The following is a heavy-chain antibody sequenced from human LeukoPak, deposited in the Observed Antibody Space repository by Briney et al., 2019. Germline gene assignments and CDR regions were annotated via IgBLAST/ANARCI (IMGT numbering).Heavy chain of an antibody. CDR1: GGSISSSSYY. CDR3: ARLRYGVDV. J-gene: IGHJ6*02. Sequence: PSETLSLTCTVSGGSISSSSYYWGWIRQPPGKGLEWIGYIFYSGNTYYNPSLKSRVTISVDTSKNQFSLKLSSVTAADTAVYYCARLRYGVDVWGQGTTVTVSS. V-gene: IGHV4-39*07. CDR2: IFYSGNT.